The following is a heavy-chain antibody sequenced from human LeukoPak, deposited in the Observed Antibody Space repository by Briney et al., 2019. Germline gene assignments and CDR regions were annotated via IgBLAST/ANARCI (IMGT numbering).Heavy chain of an antibody. CDR1: GYTFTGYY. D-gene: IGHD2-2*01. J-gene: IGHJ5*02. V-gene: IGHV1-2*02. CDR3: ARERRHDTSRAGCWFDP. CDR2: INPNSGGT. Sequence: ASVKVSCKASGYTFTGYYMHWVLQAPGQGLEWMGWINPNSGGTNYAQKFQRRVTMTRDTSISTAYMELSRLRSDDTAVYYCARERRHDTSRAGCWFDPWGQGTLVTVSS.